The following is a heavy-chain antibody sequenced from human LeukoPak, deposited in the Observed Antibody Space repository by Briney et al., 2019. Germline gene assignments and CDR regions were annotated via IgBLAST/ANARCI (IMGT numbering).Heavy chain of an antibody. D-gene: IGHD3-16*01. Sequence: SETLSLTCTVSGGSISSFYWSWIRQPPGKGLEWIGYIYYSGSTNYNPSLKSRVTMSVDTSKNQFSLKLSSVTAADTAVYYCARLDYFDAFDIWGQGTMVTVSS. V-gene: IGHV4-59*08. CDR1: GGSISSFY. J-gene: IGHJ3*02. CDR2: IYYSGST. CDR3: ARLDYFDAFDI.